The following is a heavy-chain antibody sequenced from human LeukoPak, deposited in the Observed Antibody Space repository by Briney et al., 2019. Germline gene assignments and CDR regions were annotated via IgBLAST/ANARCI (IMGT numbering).Heavy chain of an antibody. J-gene: IGHJ4*02. CDR3: ARHFRVGYFDWLPDY. Sequence: SETLSLTCTVSGGSISSSSYYWGWIRQPPGKGLEWIGSIYYSGSTYYNPSLKSRVTISVDTSKNQFSLKLSSVTAADTAVYYCARHFRVGYFDWLPDYWGQGTLVTVSS. D-gene: IGHD3-9*01. V-gene: IGHV4-39*01. CDR1: GGSISSSSYY. CDR2: IYYSGST.